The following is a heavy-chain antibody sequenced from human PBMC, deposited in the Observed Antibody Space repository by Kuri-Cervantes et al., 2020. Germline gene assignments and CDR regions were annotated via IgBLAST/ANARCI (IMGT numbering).Heavy chain of an antibody. CDR1: GGSISSYY. CDR2: IYYSGST. CDR3: ARDGGYSSSWYKGFDP. V-gene: IGHV4-59*01. D-gene: IGHD6-13*01. Sequence: SETLSLTCTVSGGSISSYYWSWIRQPPGKGLEWIRYIYYSGSTNYNPSLKSRVTISVDTSKNQFSLKLSSVTAADTAVYYCARDGGYSSSWYKGFDPWGQGTLVTVSS. J-gene: IGHJ5*02.